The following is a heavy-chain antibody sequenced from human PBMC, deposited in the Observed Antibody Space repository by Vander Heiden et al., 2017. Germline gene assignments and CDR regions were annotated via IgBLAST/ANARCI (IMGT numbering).Heavy chain of an antibody. V-gene: IGHV1-8*01. CDR2: MDPKTGNR. CDR1: GYTFSHYE. D-gene: IGHD2-2*01. CDR3: ARYCSSTSCYKFDS. J-gene: IGHJ4*02. Sequence: QEQLVQSGAEVKKPGASVQVSCKASGYTFSHYEINWVRQAAGQGLEWVGWMDPKTGNRGYAQKFQGRVTMTTNTSITTAYMELGSLRSEDTAVYYCARYCSSTSCYKFDSWGQGTLVTVSS.